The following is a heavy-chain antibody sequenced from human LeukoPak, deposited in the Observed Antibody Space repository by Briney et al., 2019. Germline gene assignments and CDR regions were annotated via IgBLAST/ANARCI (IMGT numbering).Heavy chain of an antibody. J-gene: IGHJ3*02. CDR1: GYTFTSYG. D-gene: IGHD3-3*01. CDR2: INPSGGST. CDR3: ASFRPKSYDFWSGYSNDAFDI. Sequence: ASVKVSCKASGYTFTSYGISWVRQAPGQGLEWMGIINPSGGSTSYAQKFQGRVTMTRDTSTSTVYMELSSLRSEDTAVYYCASFRPKSYDFWSGYSNDAFDIWGQGTMVTVSS. V-gene: IGHV1-46*03.